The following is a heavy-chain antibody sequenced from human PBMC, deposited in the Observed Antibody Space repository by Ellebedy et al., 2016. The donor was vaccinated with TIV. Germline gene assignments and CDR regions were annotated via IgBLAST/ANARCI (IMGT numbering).Heavy chain of an antibody. CDR3: AKLRYFGSGRYSDY. CDR2: MSGSGGGT. CDR1: GFTSSTYA. J-gene: IGHJ4*02. V-gene: IGHV3-23*01. D-gene: IGHD3-10*01. Sequence: PGGSLRLSCAAYGFTSSTYAMSWVRQAPGRGLEWVGTMSGSGGGTYYTDSVNGRFNISRDNSKNTLYLQMNSLRAGDTAIYYCAKLRYFGSGRYSDYWGQGTLVTVSS.